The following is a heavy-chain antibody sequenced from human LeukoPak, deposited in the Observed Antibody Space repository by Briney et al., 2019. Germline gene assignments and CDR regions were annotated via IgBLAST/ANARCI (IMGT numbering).Heavy chain of an antibody. CDR1: GLTFSSYG. V-gene: IGHV3-23*01. D-gene: IGHD3-10*01. J-gene: IGHJ4*02. CDR3: AKGGFGELFAYFDY. CDR2: ISGSGGST. Sequence: GGSLRLSCAASGLTFSSYGMSWVRQAPGKGLEWVSAISGSGGSTYYADSVKGRFTISRDNSKNTLYLQMNSLRAEDTAVYYCAKGGFGELFAYFDYWGQGTLVTVSS.